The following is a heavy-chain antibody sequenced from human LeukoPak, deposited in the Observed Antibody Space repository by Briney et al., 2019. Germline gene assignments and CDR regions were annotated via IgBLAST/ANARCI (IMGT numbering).Heavy chain of an antibody. Sequence: GGSLRLSCAASGFTFSSYGMHWVRQAPGKGLEWVAVISYDGSNKYYADSVKGRFIISRDNSKNTLYLQMSSLRAEDTAVYYCARNQQLGGHSYYYYGMDVWGQGTTVTVSS. CDR2: ISYDGSNK. J-gene: IGHJ6*02. CDR3: ARNQQLGGHSYYYYGMDV. D-gene: IGHD3-16*01. V-gene: IGHV3-30*03. CDR1: GFTFSSYG.